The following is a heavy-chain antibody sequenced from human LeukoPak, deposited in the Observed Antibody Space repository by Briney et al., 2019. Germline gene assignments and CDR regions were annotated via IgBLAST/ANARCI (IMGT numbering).Heavy chain of an antibody. CDR2: INPSGGST. J-gene: IGHJ4*02. CDR1: GYTFTSYY. D-gene: IGHD4-23*01. Sequence: ASVKVSCKASGYTFTSYYMHWVRQAPGQGLEWMGIINPSGGSTSYAQKFQGRVTMTRDMSTSTVYMELSSLRSEDTAVYYCARGVIPYGGNSPFDYWGQGTLVTVSS. V-gene: IGHV1-46*01. CDR3: ARGVIPYGGNSPFDY.